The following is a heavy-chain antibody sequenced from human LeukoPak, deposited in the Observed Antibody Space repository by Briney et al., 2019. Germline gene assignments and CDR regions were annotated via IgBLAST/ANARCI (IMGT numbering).Heavy chain of an antibody. CDR1: GFTFSNFW. Sequence: PGGSLRLSCAASGFTFSNFWMNWVRQAPGKGLGWVANIKQDGSVKHYVDSVKGRFTISRDNTKNSLYLQMSSLRSEDTAVYYCARDHYDFWSGYSSSFDYWGQGTLVTVSS. D-gene: IGHD3-3*01. J-gene: IGHJ4*02. CDR3: ARDHYDFWSGYSSSFDY. CDR2: IKQDGSVK. V-gene: IGHV3-7*03.